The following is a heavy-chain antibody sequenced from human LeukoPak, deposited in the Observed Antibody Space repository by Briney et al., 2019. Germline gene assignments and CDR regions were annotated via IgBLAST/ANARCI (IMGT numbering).Heavy chain of an antibody. V-gene: IGHV3-21*01. Sequence: PGGSLRLSCAASGFTFSSYSMNWVRQAPGKGLEWVSSISSSSSYIYYADSVKGRFTISRDNAKNSLYLQMNSLRAEDTAVYYCAREDSSGLYYFDYWGRGTLVTVSS. D-gene: IGHD3-22*01. CDR3: AREDSSGLYYFDY. J-gene: IGHJ4*02. CDR2: ISSSSSYI. CDR1: GFTFSSYS.